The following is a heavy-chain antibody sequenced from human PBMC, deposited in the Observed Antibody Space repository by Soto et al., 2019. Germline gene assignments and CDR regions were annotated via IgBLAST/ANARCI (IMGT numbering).Heavy chain of an antibody. CDR2: ISSSGGI. CDR1: GFTFNSYN. D-gene: IGHD3-9*01. V-gene: IGHV3-48*03. J-gene: IGHJ4*02. Sequence: EVQLVESGGGLAQPGGSLRLSCAASGFTFNSYNMNWVRQAPGRGPEWISYISSSGGIDYADSVKGRFTVSRDNARKALFLQMNSLRAEDTDVYYCAISLTSYGPGWGRPCDYWGQGTLGTVSS. CDR3: AISLTSYGPGWGRPCDY.